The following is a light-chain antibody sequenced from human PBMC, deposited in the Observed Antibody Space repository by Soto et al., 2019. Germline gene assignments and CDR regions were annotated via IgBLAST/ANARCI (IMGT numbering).Light chain of an antibody. J-gene: IGKJ4*01. CDR3: QQYNDYLT. Sequence: DVQMTQFPSTLSASVGDRVTITCRASQSISTWLAWYQRKPGKAPKLLIYKASSLESGVPSRFSGSGSGTEFTLTISSLQPDDFATYFCQQYNDYLTFGGGTKV. CDR1: QSISTW. CDR2: KAS. V-gene: IGKV1-5*03.